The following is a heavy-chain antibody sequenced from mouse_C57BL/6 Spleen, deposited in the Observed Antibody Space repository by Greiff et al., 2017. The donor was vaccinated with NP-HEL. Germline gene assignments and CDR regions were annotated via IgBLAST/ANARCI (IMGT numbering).Heavy chain of an antibody. CDR3: ARLRDDYDGFAY. CDR1: GYTFTSYG. J-gene: IGHJ3*01. V-gene: IGHV1-81*01. D-gene: IGHD2-4*01. Sequence: VQLQQSGAELARPGASVKLSCKASGYTFTSYGISWVKQSTGQGLEWIGEIYPRSGNTYYNEKFKGKATLTADKSSSTAYMELRSLTSEDSAVYFCARLRDDYDGFAYWGQGTLVTVSA. CDR2: IYPRSGNT.